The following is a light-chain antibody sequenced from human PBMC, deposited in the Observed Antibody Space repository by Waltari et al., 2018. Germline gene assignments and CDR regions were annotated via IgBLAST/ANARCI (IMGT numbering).Light chain of an antibody. Sequence: EIVMTQSPATLPVSPGERATLSCRASQSVDSKLAWSPLRLGQAPRHLIYGASTRATGVPAKFSGSESGTEFTLTISSLQSEDLAVYYCQQYKDWPPFTFGGGTKVEIK. CDR3: QQYKDWPPFT. CDR1: QSVDSK. V-gene: IGKV3-15*01. J-gene: IGKJ4*01. CDR2: GAS.